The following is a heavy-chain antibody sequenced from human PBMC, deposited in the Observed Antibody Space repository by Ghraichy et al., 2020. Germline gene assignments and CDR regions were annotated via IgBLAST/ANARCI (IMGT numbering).Heavy chain of an antibody. CDR2: IRYDGSNK. CDR1: GFTFSSYG. J-gene: IGHJ4*02. Sequence: GGSLRLSCAASGFTFSSYGMHWVRQAPGKGLEWVAFIRYDGSNKYYADSVKGRFTISRDNSKNTLYLQMNSLRAEDTAVYYCAKDRGPYSSLDYWGQGTLVTVSS. V-gene: IGHV3-30*02. D-gene: IGHD6-13*01. CDR3: AKDRGPYSSLDY.